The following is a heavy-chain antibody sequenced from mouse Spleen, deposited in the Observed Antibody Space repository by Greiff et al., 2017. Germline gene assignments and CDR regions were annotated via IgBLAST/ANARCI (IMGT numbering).Heavy chain of an antibody. CDR3: ARQLVLREAWFAY. V-gene: IGHV1-69*01. D-gene: IGHD3-1*01. Sequence: QVQLQQSGAELVMPGASVKLSCKASGYTFTSYWMHWVKQRPGQGLEWIGEIDPSDSYTNYNQKFKGKATLTVDKSSSTAYMQLSSLTSEDSAVYYCARQLVLREAWFAYWGQGTLVTVSA. CDR2: IDPSDSYT. CDR1: GYTFTSYW. J-gene: IGHJ3*01.